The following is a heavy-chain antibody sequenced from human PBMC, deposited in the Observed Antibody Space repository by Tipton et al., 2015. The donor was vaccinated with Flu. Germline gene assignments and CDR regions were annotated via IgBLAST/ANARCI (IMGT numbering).Heavy chain of an antibody. J-gene: IGHJ5*02. CDR3: ARAWAAAGSA. CDR1: GFTFSTYW. CDR2: VNQDGGVK. D-gene: IGHD6-13*01. V-gene: IGHV3-7*01. Sequence: QLVQSGGTLVQPGGSLRLSCAASGFTFSTYWMSWVRQAPGKGLEWVANVNQDGGVKYYVDSVKGRFTISRDNDKNSLYLQMDSLRAEDTAVYYCARAWAAAGSAWGQGTLVTVSS.